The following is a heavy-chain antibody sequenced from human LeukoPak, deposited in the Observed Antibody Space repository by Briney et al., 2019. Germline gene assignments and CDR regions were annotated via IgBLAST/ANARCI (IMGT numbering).Heavy chain of an antibody. Sequence: GGSLRLSCAASGFTFSSYSMNWVRQAPGRGLEWVSSISSSSSYIYYADSVKGRFTISRDNAKNSLYLQMNSLRAEDTAVYYCASRGRLGNYYMDVWGKGTTVTVSS. J-gene: IGHJ6*03. CDR2: ISSSSSYI. V-gene: IGHV3-21*04. CDR1: GFTFSSYS. CDR3: ASRGRLGNYYMDV.